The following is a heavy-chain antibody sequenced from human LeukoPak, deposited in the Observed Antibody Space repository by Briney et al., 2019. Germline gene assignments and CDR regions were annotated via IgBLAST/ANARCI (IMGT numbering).Heavy chain of an antibody. CDR3: ARDNEGDYGDYGFDY. CDR2: IIPIFGTA. D-gene: IGHD4-17*01. V-gene: IGHV1-69*13. J-gene: IGHJ4*02. Sequence: ASVKVSCKASGGTFSSYAISWVRQAPGQGLEWMGGIIPIFGTANYAQKFQGRVTITADESTSTAYMELSNLRSEDTAVYYCARDNEGDYGDYGFDYWGQGTLVTVSS. CDR1: GGTFSSYA.